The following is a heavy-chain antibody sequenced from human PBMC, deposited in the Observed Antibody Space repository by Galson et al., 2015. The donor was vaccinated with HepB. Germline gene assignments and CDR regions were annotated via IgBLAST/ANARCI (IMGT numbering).Heavy chain of an antibody. Sequence: SVKVSCKASGYTFTSYGISWVRQAPGQGLEWMGWISAYNGNTNYAQKLQGRVTMTTDTSTSTAYMELRSLRSDDTAVYYCARSSRYSGSYPFDYWGQGTLVTVSS. CDR2: ISAYNGNT. CDR3: ARSSRYSGSYPFDY. D-gene: IGHD1-26*01. V-gene: IGHV1-18*01. J-gene: IGHJ4*02. CDR1: GYTFTSYG.